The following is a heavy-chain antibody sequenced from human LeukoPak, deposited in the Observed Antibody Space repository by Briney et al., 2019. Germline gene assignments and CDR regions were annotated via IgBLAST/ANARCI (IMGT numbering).Heavy chain of an antibody. CDR2: INHSGST. J-gene: IGHJ5*01. Sequence: PSETLSLTCAVDGGSLSGYYWSWIRQPPGKGLEWIGEINHSGSTNYNPSLKSRVTISVDTSKNQFSLKLSSVTAADTAVYYCARDYYGSGSYYDSWGQGSLVTVSS. CDR3: ARDYYGSGSYYDS. V-gene: IGHV4-34*01. D-gene: IGHD3-10*01. CDR1: GGSLSGYY.